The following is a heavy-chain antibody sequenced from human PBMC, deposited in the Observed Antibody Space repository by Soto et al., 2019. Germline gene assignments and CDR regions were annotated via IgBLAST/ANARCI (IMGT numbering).Heavy chain of an antibody. Sequence: QVQLVQSGAEVKKPGASVKVSCKASGYTFTSYAMHWVRQAPGQRLEWMGWINAGNGNTKYSQKFQGRVTITRDTSASTAYMELSSLRSESTAVYYCARSVLMVYAIRLPDYWGQGTLVTVAS. CDR1: GYTFTSYA. CDR3: ARSVLMVYAIRLPDY. J-gene: IGHJ4*02. D-gene: IGHD2-8*01. CDR2: INAGNGNT. V-gene: IGHV1-3*01.